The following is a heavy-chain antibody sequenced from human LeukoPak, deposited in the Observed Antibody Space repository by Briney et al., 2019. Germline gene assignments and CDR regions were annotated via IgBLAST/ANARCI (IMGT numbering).Heavy chain of an antibody. Sequence: GGSLRLSCAASGFTFSSYAMHWVRQAPGKGLEWVAVISYDGSNKYYADSVKGRFTISRDNSKNTLYLQMSSLRAEDTAVYYCARGSSWSIDYWGQGTLVTVSS. J-gene: IGHJ4*02. V-gene: IGHV3-30-3*01. CDR1: GFTFSSYA. CDR2: ISYDGSNK. CDR3: ARGSSWSIDY. D-gene: IGHD6-13*01.